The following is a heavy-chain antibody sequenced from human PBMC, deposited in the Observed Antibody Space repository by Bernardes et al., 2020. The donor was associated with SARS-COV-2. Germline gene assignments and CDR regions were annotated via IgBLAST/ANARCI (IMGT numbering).Heavy chain of an antibody. D-gene: IGHD6-25*01. CDR1: GFTFRYNW. Sequence: GGSLRLSCVASGFTFRYNWMTWVRQAPGKGLEWVANIKEDGSEKFYVDSVRGRFTISRDNAKNTVYLQMNSLRAEDTAVYYCARERAASYYFDYWGQGTLVTVSS. J-gene: IGHJ4*02. CDR2: IKEDGSEK. CDR3: ARERAASYYFDY. V-gene: IGHV3-7*03.